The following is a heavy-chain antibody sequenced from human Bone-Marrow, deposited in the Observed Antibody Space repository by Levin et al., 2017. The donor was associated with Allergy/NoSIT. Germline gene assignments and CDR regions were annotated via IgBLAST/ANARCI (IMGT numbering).Heavy chain of an antibody. CDR1: GFTFSDYW. Sequence: HPGGSLRLSCVASGFTFSDYWMTWVRQPLGKGLEWVANIKQDGSAEFYAESVKGRFTISRDNAKNSLFLQMNYLGTDDTAVYFCARDTTVGGEAWGQGTLVTVSS. J-gene: IGHJ5*02. CDR2: IKQDGSAE. D-gene: IGHD4-11*01. V-gene: IGHV3-7*03. CDR3: ARDTTVGGEA.